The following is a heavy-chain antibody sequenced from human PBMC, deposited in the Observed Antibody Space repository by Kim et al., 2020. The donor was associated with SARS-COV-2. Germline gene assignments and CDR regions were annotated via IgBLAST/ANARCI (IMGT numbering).Heavy chain of an antibody. CDR3: ARYDSSSWFAFDY. D-gene: IGHD6-13*01. CDR1: GFTFSSYW. Sequence: GGSLRLSXAXSGFTFSSYWMHWVRQAPGKGLVWVSRINSDGSSTSYADSVKGRFTISRDNAKNTLYLQMNSLRAEDTAVYYCARYDSSSWFAFDYWGQGTLVTVSS. J-gene: IGHJ4*02. V-gene: IGHV3-74*01. CDR2: INSDGSST.